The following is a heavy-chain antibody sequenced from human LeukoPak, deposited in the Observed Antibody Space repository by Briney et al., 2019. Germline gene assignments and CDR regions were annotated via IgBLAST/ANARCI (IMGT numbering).Heavy chain of an antibody. CDR1: GGSISSYY. V-gene: IGHV4-59*01. D-gene: IGHD6-19*01. Sequence: SETLSLTCTVSGGSISSYYWSWLRQPPGKGLEWIGYIYYSGSTNYNPSLKSRVTISVDTSKNQFSLKLSSVTAADTAVYYCTGIAVAGTVVDYWDQGTLVTVSS. J-gene: IGHJ4*02. CDR2: IYYSGST. CDR3: TGIAVAGTVVDY.